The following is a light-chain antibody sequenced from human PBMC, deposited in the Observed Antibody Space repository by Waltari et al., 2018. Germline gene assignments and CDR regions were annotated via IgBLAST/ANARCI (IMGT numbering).Light chain of an antibody. Sequence: DIQMTQSPSTLSVSVGDRATITCRASQSITNWFACYQQKPGKAPKLLFYSASNLESVVPSRFSSSGSGTEFTLTISSLQPDDFATYYCQQYDNYWTFGQGTKVEIK. CDR3: QQYDNYWT. CDR1: QSITNW. CDR2: SAS. J-gene: IGKJ1*01. V-gene: IGKV1-5*01.